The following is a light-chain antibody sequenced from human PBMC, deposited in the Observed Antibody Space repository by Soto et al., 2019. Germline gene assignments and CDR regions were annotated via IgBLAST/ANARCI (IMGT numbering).Light chain of an antibody. CDR3: QQYKXYWT. CDR2: ETS. CDR1: QSISRW. J-gene: IGKJ1*01. Sequence: DVQMTQSPSTLSASVGDIVTITCRAIQSISRWLAWYQQKPGKAPKLLIYETSSLEDGVPSMFTGSGSGTELSLTITRLQPEDFASYYCQQYKXYWTCGQGTKV. V-gene: IGKV1-5*03.